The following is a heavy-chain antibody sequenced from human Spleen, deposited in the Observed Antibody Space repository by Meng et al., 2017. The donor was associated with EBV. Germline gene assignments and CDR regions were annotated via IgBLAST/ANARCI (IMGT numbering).Heavy chain of an antibody. Sequence: SGPVPATPSQTLSPTCAVSGGSISSGGYYGSWIRQPPGKGLEWIGYINYRGNTYDNPSLRSRAALSVDTSKNQFSLKLSSVTAADTAVYYCARGTSRPSMYYFDYWGQGTLVTVSS. CDR1: GGSISSGGYY. D-gene: IGHD6-13*01. J-gene: IGHJ4*02. V-gene: IGHV4-31*11. CDR3: ARGTSRPSMYYFDY. CDR2: INYRGNT.